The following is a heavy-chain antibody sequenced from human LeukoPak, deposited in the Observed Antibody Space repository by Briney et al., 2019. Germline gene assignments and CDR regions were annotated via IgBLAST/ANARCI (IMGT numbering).Heavy chain of an antibody. Sequence: GGSLRLSCAASGFSFSRYYMSWVRQAPGKGLEWVSVLFSGGDTYYADSVKDRFSISRDRSGETLFLQMNSLRADDTAVYYWARQGYDSGFDYWGHGTMVTVSS. CDR1: GFSFSRYY. J-gene: IGHJ4*01. D-gene: IGHD5-12*01. V-gene: IGHV3-66*04. CDR2: LFSGGDT. CDR3: ARQGYDSGFDY.